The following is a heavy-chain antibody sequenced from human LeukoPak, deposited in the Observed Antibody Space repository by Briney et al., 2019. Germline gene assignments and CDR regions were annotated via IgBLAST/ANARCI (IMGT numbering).Heavy chain of an antibody. CDR3: ARGIRGVIAYFDY. V-gene: IGHV3-48*02. Sequence: GGSLRLSCAVSGFNLSTYPMNWVRQAPGKGLEWISYISRSSGAIYYADSVKGRFTISRDNDKNSLYLQMNSLRDEDTAVYYCARGIRGVIAYFDYWGQGTLVTVFS. D-gene: IGHD3-10*01. J-gene: IGHJ4*02. CDR2: ISRSSGAI. CDR1: GFNLSTYP.